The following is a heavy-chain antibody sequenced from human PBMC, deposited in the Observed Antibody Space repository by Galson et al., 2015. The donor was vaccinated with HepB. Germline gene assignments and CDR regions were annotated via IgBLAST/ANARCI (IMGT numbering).Heavy chain of an antibody. D-gene: IGHD2-21*01. CDR3: AKGYCGGDCYTPYYYYGMDV. CDR2: TYYRSKWYN. Sequence: CAISGDSVSSNSAAWNWIRQSPSRGLEWLGRTYYRSKWYNDYAVSVKSRITINPDTSKNQFSLQLNSVTPEDTAVYYCAKGYCGGDCYTPYYYYGMDVWGQGTTVTVSS. CDR1: GDSVSSNSAA. J-gene: IGHJ6*02. V-gene: IGHV6-1*01.